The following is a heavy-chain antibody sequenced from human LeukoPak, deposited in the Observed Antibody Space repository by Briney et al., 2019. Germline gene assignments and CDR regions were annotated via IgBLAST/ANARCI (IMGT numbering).Heavy chain of an antibody. D-gene: IGHD5-18*01. Sequence: GGSLRLSCAASGFTFSSYGIHWVRQAPGKGLAWVAVIWYDGSNKYYADSVKGRFTVSRDNSKNTLYLQMSSLTAEDTAVYYCARGNGYSYGYFDYWGQGALVTVSS. CDR3: ARGNGYSYGYFDY. J-gene: IGHJ4*02. CDR2: IWYDGSNK. CDR1: GFTFSSYG. V-gene: IGHV3-33*01.